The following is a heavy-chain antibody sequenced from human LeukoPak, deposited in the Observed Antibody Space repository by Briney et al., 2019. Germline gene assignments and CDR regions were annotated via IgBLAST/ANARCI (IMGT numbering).Heavy chain of an antibody. CDR3: ARQTYSGSSYYFYYMDV. CDR2: IRYDGSNK. Sequence: PGGSLRLSCAASGFTFSSYGMHWVRQAPGKGLEWVAFIRYDGSNKYYADSVKGRFTISRDNAKNSLFLQMNSLRAEDTALYHCARQTYSGSSYYFYYMDVWGKGTTVTVSS. V-gene: IGHV3-30*02. D-gene: IGHD1-26*01. J-gene: IGHJ6*03. CDR1: GFTFSSYG.